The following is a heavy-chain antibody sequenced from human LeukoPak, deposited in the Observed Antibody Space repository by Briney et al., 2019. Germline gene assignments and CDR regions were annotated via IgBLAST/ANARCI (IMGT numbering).Heavy chain of an antibody. V-gene: IGHV1-24*01. Sequence: ASVKVSCKVSGYTLTELSMHWVRQAHGKGLEWMGGFDPEDGETIYAQKFQGRVTMTEDTSTDTAYMELSSLRSEDTAVYYCATFPHLYYYYYGMDVWGQGTTVTVSS. CDR1: GYTLTELS. CDR2: FDPEDGET. J-gene: IGHJ6*02. CDR3: ATFPHLYYYYYGMDV.